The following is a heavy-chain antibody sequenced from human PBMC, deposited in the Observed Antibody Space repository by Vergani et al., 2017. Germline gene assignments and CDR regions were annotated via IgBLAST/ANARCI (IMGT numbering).Heavy chain of an antibody. D-gene: IGHD1-7*01. CDR2: INHSGST. V-gene: IGHV4-34*01. CDR1: GGSFSGYY. J-gene: IGHJ5*02. Sequence: QVQLQQWGAGLLKPSETLSLTCAVYGGSFSGYYWSWIRQPPGKGLEWIGEINHSGSTNSNPSLKSRVTIAVDTSKNQFSLKLSSVTAADTAVYYCARVGWNYIRGDWFDPWGQGTLVTVSS. CDR3: ARVGWNYIRGDWFDP.